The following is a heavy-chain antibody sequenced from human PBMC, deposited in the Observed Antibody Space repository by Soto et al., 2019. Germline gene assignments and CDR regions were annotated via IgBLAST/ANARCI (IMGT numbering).Heavy chain of an antibody. CDR2: IYYSGST. CDR1: GGSISSGGYH. V-gene: IGHV4-31*03. J-gene: IGHJ5*02. D-gene: IGHD3-10*01. Sequence: SETLSLTCTVSGGSISSGGYHWSWIRQHPGKGLEWIGYIYYSGSTYYNPSLKSRVTISVDTSKNQFSLKLSSVTAADTAVYYCARGAPLPYYYGSGTYLPNWFDPWGQGXLVTVSS. CDR3: ARGAPLPYYYGSGTYLPNWFDP.